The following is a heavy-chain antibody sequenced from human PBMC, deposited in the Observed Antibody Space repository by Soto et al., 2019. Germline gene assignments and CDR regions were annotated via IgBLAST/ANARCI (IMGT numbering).Heavy chain of an antibody. CDR3: AKCAGNGYYYYYMDV. D-gene: IGHD1-26*01. J-gene: IGHJ6*03. CDR2: IGAGGGST. V-gene: IGHV3-23*01. Sequence: GGSLRLSCAASGFSFSSYAMSWVRQAPGKGLEWVSAIGAGGGSTYYADSVKGRFTISRDNSKNSLYLQMNSLRGDDTAVYYCAKCAGNGYYYYYMDVWGKGTTVTVSS. CDR1: GFSFSSYA.